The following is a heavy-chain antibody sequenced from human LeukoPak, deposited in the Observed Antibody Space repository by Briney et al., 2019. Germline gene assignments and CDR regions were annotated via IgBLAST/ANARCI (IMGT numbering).Heavy chain of an antibody. D-gene: IGHD3/OR15-3a*01. V-gene: IGHV4-39*07. J-gene: IGHJ4*02. CDR2: IYSSGST. Sequence: SETLSLTCTVSGGSISSNTYCWGWIRRPPGKGLEWIASIYSSGSTFYNPSLKSGVTISVDMSKNQFSLKLSSVTAADTAVYYCARDGTRWEEFDYWGQGTPVTVSS. CDR1: GGSISSNTYC. CDR3: ARDGTRWEEFDY.